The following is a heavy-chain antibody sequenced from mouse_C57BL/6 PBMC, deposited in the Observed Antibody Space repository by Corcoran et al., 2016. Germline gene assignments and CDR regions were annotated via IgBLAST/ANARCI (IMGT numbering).Heavy chain of an antibody. D-gene: IGHD4-1*01. CDR2: INPNNGGT. V-gene: IGHV1-26*01. Sequence: EVQLQQSGPELVKPGASVKISCKASGYTFTDYYMNWVKQSHGKSLEWIGDINPNNGGTSYNQKFKGKATLTVDKSSSTAYMELRSLTSEDSAVYYCARRAWDGTSYWYFDVWGTGTTVTVSS. J-gene: IGHJ1*03. CDR3: ARRAWDGTSYWYFDV. CDR1: GYTFTDYY.